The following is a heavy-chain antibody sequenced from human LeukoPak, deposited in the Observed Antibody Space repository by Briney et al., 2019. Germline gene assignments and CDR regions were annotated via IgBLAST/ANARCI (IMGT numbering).Heavy chain of an antibody. J-gene: IGHJ3*02. CDR1: GGSISNYY. Sequence: SETLSLTCTVSGGSISNYYWSWIRQPPGKGLEWIGYVHYSGSTNYNPALKSRVTISVDTSKNQFSLKLNSVTPEDTAVYYCVSGRVAGIDAFDIWGQGTMVTVSS. CDR3: VSGRVAGIDAFDI. D-gene: IGHD6-19*01. CDR2: VHYSGST. V-gene: IGHV4-59*12.